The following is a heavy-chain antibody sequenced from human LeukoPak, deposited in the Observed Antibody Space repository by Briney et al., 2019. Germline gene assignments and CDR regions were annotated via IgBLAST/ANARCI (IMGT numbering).Heavy chain of an antibody. D-gene: IGHD5-18*01. V-gene: IGHV1-69*06. CDR3: ARESVDTATPFDY. J-gene: IGHJ4*02. Sequence: SVKVSCKASGGTFSSYAISWVRQAPGQGLEWMGGIIPIFGTANYAQKFQGRVTITADKSTSTAYMELSSLRSEDTAVYYCARESVDTATPFDYWGQGTMVTVSS. CDR2: IIPIFGTA. CDR1: GGTFSSYA.